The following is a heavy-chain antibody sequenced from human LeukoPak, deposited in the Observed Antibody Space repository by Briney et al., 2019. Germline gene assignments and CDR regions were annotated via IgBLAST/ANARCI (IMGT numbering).Heavy chain of an antibody. Sequence: GGSLRLSCSASGFPFSSYAMHWVRQAAGKGLEYVSAISDSGGSTYHADPVQGRFTISRDNSKNTLYLQMRSLRAEDTAVYFCVRGYSFGPYGMDVWGQGTTVTVSS. V-gene: IGHV3-64D*09. D-gene: IGHD2-15*01. CDR2: ISDSGGST. J-gene: IGHJ6*02. CDR1: GFPFSSYA. CDR3: VRGYSFGPYGMDV.